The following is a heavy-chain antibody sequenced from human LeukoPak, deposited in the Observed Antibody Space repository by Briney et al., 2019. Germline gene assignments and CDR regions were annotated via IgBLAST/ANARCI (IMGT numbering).Heavy chain of an antibody. Sequence: GGSLRLSCSASGFTLFWHAMHWVRQAPGKALEYVSFIHHNGEITSYADSVRGRFTVSRDNSKNTLFLELSSLRVDDTAVYYCARDMSGTYSFDYWGQGTLVTVSS. CDR1: GFTLFWHA. J-gene: IGHJ4*02. V-gene: IGHV3-64D*06. CDR3: ARDMSGTYSFDY. D-gene: IGHD1-26*01. CDR2: IHHNGEIT.